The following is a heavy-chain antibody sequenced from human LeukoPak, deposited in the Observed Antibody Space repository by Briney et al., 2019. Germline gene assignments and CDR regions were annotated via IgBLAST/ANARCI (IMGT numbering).Heavy chain of an antibody. J-gene: IGHJ4*02. D-gene: IGHD3-22*01. CDR2: INPNSGGT. V-gene: IGHV1-2*02. CDR3: ARLRPEDYYDSSGYYYFDY. Sequence: ASVKVSCKASGYTFTGYYMHWVRQAPGQGLEWMGWINPNSGGTNYAQRFQGRVTMTRDTSISTAYMELSRLRSDDTAVYYCARLRPEDYYDSSGYYYFDYWGQGTLVTVSS. CDR1: GYTFTGYY.